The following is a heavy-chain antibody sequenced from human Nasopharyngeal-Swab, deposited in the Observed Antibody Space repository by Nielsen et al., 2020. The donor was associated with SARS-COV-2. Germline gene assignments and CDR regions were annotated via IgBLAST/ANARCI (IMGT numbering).Heavy chain of an antibody. CDR1: GDSFTSYW. CDR3: ARRGSGSHGYYYGMDV. CDR2: IYPGDSDT. V-gene: IGHV5-51*01. Sequence: KVSCKGSGDSFTSYWSGWVRQMPGKGLEWMGIIYPGDSDTRYSPSFQGQVTISADKSISTAYLQWSSLKAADTAMYYCARRGSGSHGYYYGMDVWGQGTTVTVSS. J-gene: IGHJ6*02. D-gene: IGHD1-26*01.